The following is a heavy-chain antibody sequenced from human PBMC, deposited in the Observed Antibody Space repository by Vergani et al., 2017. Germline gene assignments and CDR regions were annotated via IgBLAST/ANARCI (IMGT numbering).Heavy chain of an antibody. V-gene: IGHV3-43D*04. D-gene: IGHD3-9*01. CDR2: ISWDASAA. Sequence: EVKLVESGGRVVRPGESLRLSCVASGFTFDDYAIHWVRQAPGKGLEWVSLISWDASAAYYADSVRGRFKISRDNSENALFLQMNSLRVDDTAFYYCAKGRVGYFDWSYFDNWGQGTLVTVSS. J-gene: IGHJ4*02. CDR3: AKGRVGYFDWSYFDN. CDR1: GFTFDDYA.